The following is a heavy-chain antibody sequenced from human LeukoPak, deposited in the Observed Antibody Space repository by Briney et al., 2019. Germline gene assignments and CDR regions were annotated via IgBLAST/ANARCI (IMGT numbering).Heavy chain of an antibody. Sequence: PGASLRLSCAASGFTFSSYAMSWVRQAPGKGLEWVSAISGSGGSTYYADSVKGRFTISRDNSKNTLYLQMNSLRAEDTAVYYRAKDREDSSSPYYFDYWGQGTLVTVSS. CDR2: ISGSGGST. D-gene: IGHD6-6*01. CDR1: GFTFSSYA. J-gene: IGHJ4*02. CDR3: AKDREDSSSPYYFDY. V-gene: IGHV3-23*01.